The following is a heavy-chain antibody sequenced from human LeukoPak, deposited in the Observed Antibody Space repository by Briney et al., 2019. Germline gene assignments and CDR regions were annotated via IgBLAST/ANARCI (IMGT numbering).Heavy chain of an antibody. Sequence: PGGSLRLSCTASRFTSCNAWMPGLRQAPGKGLEWVGLIKTKTDGETTDYAAPVKGRFTISRDDSENTVFLQMNMLKTDDTAAYYCSTDPAGTLVYWGQGTLVTVSS. CDR1: RFTSCNAW. V-gene: IGHV3-15*01. J-gene: IGHJ4*02. D-gene: IGHD6-19*01. CDR3: STDPAGTLVY. CDR2: IKTKTDGETT.